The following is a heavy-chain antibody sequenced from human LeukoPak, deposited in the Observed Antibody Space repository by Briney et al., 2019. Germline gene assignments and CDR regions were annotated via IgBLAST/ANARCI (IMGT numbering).Heavy chain of an antibody. Sequence: GGSLRLSCAASGFTFSSYAMSWVRQAPGKGLEWVSGINGSGDSTYYADSVKGRFTISRDNSKNTLYLQMNSLRAEDTAVYYCAKDLLSGGNCYSFFHYWGQGTLVTVSS. CDR2: INGSGDST. CDR3: AKDLLSGGNCYSFFHY. J-gene: IGHJ4*02. CDR1: GFTFSSYA. D-gene: IGHD2-15*01. V-gene: IGHV3-23*01.